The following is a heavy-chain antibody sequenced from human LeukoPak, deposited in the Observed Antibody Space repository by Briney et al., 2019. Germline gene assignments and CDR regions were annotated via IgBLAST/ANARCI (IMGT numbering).Heavy chain of an antibody. V-gene: IGHV3-23*01. J-gene: IGHJ4*02. CDR2: ISGSGGST. D-gene: IGHD3-10*01. Sequence: GGSLRLSCAASGFTFSSYAMSWVRQAPGKGLEWVSAISGSGGSTYYADSVKGRFTISRDNSKNTPYLQMNSLRAEDTAVYYCAPPPSGWFGELLFDYWGQGTLVTVSS. CDR1: GFTFSSYA. CDR3: APPPSGWFGELLFDY.